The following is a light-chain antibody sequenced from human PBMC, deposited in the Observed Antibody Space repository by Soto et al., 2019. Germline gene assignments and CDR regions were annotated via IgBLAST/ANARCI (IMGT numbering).Light chain of an antibody. CDR3: LQDINYPWT. V-gene: IGKV1-6*01. Sequence: AIQMTQYPASLSASVGDRVTISCRARQGIGNALGWYQQKAGKPPKVLIYGASNLQSGVPPRFSGSGSGTDFTLAISSLQPEDSATYYCLQDINYPWTFGQGTKVDI. CDR1: QGIGNA. CDR2: GAS. J-gene: IGKJ1*01.